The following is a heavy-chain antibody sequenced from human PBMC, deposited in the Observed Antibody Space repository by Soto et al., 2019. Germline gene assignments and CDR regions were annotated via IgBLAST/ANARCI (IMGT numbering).Heavy chain of an antibody. V-gene: IGHV4-30-2*01. CDR2: IYHSGST. J-gene: IGHJ4*02. Sequence: SETLSLTCAVSGGSISSGGHSWIWIRQPPGKGLEWIGEIYHSGSTYYNPSLKSRVTISVDTSKNQFSLKLSSVTAADTAVYYCARAYGGYADYWGQGALVTVSS. CDR3: ARAYGGYADY. D-gene: IGHD5-12*01. CDR1: GGSISSGGHS.